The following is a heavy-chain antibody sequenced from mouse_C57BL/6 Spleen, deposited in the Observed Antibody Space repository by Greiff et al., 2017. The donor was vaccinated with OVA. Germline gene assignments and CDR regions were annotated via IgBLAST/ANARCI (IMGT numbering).Heavy chain of an antibody. CDR3: ARSWGYDYDAYAMDY. CDR2: INPNYGTT. D-gene: IGHD2-4*01. J-gene: IGHJ4*01. Sequence: QLQESGPELVKPGASVKISCKASGYSFTDYNLNWVKQSNGKSLEWIGVINPNYGTTSYNQKFKGKATLTVDQSSSTAYMQLNSLTYEDSAVYYCARSWGYDYDAYAMDYWGQGTSVTVSS. V-gene: IGHV1-39*01. CDR1: GYSFTDYN.